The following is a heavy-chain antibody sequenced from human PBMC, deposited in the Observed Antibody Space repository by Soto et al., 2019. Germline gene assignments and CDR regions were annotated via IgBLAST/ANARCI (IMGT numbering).Heavy chain of an antibody. CDR3: ARAGGTTVTGLWHFDS. J-gene: IGHJ4*02. Sequence: RGSLRLSCEASGFTFNTYSMHWVRQPPGKGLEWLAAIWYDGTQKYYADSVKGRFIISRDNSKKTLYLEMNSLRAEDTAVYYCARAGGTTVTGLWHFDSWGKGTLVTVSS. CDR2: IWYDGTQK. D-gene: IGHD4-17*01. CDR1: GFTFNTYS. V-gene: IGHV3-33*01.